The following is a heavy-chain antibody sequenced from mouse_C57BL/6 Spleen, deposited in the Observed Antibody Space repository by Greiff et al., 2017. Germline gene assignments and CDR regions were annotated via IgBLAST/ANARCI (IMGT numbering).Heavy chain of an antibody. V-gene: IGHV2-2*01. D-gene: IGHD1-1*02. CDR3: ARNGGSYWYFDV. J-gene: IGHJ1*03. CDR2: LWSGGST. CDR1: GFSLTSYG. Sequence: VKLMESGPGLVQPSQSLSITCTVSGFSLTSYGVHWVRQSPGKGLEWLGVLWSGGSTDYNAAFISRLSISKDNSKSQVFFKMNSLQADDTAIYYCARNGGSYWYFDVWGTGTTVTVSS.